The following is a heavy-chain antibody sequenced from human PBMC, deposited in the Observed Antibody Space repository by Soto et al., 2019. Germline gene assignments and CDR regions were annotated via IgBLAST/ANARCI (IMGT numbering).Heavy chain of an antibody. D-gene: IGHD6-19*01. CDR3: ARHIAVSGTRGFDF. V-gene: IGHV4-4*02. CDR1: GGSISTNC. J-gene: IGHJ4*02. Sequence: QVQLQESGPGLMKPSGTLSLTCAVSGGSISTNCWSWVRQPPGKGLEWIGEIYHSGSTNYNPSLKTLVTMSVDKSQNHLSLNLNSVTAADTAVYYCARHIAVSGTRGFDFWGQGTLVTVSS. CDR2: IYHSGST.